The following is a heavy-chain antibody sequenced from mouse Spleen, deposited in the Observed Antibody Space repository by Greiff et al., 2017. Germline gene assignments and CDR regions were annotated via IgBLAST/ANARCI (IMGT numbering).Heavy chain of an antibody. Sequence: VKLMESGPELVKPGASVRISCKASGYTFTSYYIHWVKQRPGQGLEWIGWIYPGNVNTKYNEKFKGKATLTADKSSSTAYMQLSSLTSEDSAVYFCARWNFKNYFDVWGAGTTVTVSS. J-gene: IGHJ1*01. V-gene: IGHV1S56*01. CDR2: IYPGNVNT. CDR3: ARWNFKNYFDV. CDR1: GYTFTSYY.